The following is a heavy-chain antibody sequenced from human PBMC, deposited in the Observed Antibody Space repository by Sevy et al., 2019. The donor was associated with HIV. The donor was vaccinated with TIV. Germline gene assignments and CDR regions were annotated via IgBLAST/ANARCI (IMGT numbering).Heavy chain of an antibody. Sequence: SETLTLTCAVYGESFSGYYWSWIRQPPGKGLEWIGEIIHSGSTNYNPSLKSRVTISVDTFKNQFSLKLSSVTAADTAVYYCARGLSEFYYWGQGTLVTVSS. CDR1: GESFSGYY. CDR2: IIHSGST. CDR3: ARGLSEFYY. J-gene: IGHJ4*02. V-gene: IGHV4-34*01.